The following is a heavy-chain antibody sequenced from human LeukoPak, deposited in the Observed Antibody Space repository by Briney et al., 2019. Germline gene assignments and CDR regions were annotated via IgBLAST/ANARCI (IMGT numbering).Heavy chain of an antibody. Sequence: ASVKVSCKASGGTFSSYAISWVRQAPGQGLEWMGGIIPIFGTANYAQKFQGRVTITADKSTSTAYMELSSLRSEDTAVYYCAAVSWTLSYYYYYMDVWGKGTTVTVSS. D-gene: IGHD2/OR15-2a*01. J-gene: IGHJ6*03. CDR2: IIPIFGTA. CDR3: AAVSWTLSYYYYYMDV. V-gene: IGHV1-69*06. CDR1: GGTFSSYA.